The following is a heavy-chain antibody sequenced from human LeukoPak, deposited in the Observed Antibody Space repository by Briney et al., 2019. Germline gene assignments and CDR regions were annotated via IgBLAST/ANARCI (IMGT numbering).Heavy chain of an antibody. CDR1: GGSFSGYY. CDR2: INHSGST. V-gene: IGHV4-34*01. Sequence: PSETLSLTCAVYGGSFSGYYWSWIRQPPGKGLEWIGEINHSGSTNYNPSLKSRVTISVDTSKNQFSLKLSSVTAADTAVYYCARTDYDSSGYYPYWGQGTLVTVSS. D-gene: IGHD3-22*01. J-gene: IGHJ4*02. CDR3: ARTDYDSSGYYPY.